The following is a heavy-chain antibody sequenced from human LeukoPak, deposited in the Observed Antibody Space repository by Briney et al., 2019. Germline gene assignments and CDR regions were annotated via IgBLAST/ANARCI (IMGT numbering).Heavy chain of an antibody. J-gene: IGHJ4*02. Sequence: PGGSLRLSCAASGFTFSSYSMNWVRQAPGKGLEWVSSISSSSSYIYYADSVKGRFTISRDNAKNSLYLQMNSLRAEDTAVYYCARDPAAGTWGHGYYFDYWGQGTLVTVSS. CDR3: ARDPAAGTWGHGYYFDY. V-gene: IGHV3-21*01. CDR1: GFTFSSYS. CDR2: ISSSSSYI. D-gene: IGHD6-13*01.